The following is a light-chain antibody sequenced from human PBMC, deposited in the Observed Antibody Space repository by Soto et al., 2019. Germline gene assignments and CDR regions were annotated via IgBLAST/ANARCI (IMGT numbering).Light chain of an antibody. Sequence: DIQMTQSPSSLSASVGDRVTITCQASQDIRNSLNWYQQRPGKAPNLLIFDASNLEAGVPSRFSGSGSGTHFTFTITSLQPEDIATYHCQQYDNLPYTFGQGTKLEIK. CDR1: QDIRNS. V-gene: IGKV1-33*01. CDR2: DAS. J-gene: IGKJ2*01. CDR3: QQYDNLPYT.